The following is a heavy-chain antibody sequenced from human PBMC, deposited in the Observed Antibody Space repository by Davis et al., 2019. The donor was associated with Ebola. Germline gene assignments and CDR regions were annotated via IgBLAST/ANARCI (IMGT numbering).Heavy chain of an antibody. Sequence: GESLKISCTASGFTFGDYAMSWVRQAPGKGLEWVGFIRSKAYGGTTEYAASVKGRFTISRDNSKSIAYLQMNSLKTEDTAVYYCTREGNLAAAGRYYYYGMDVWGQGTTATVSS. CDR2: IRSKAYGGTT. J-gene: IGHJ6*02. V-gene: IGHV3-49*04. CDR3: TREGNLAAAGRYYYYGMDV. D-gene: IGHD6-13*01. CDR1: GFTFGDYA.